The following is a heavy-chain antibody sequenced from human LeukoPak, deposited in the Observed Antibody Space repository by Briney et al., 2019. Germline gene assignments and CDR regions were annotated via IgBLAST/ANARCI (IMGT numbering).Heavy chain of an antibody. CDR3: ARDGTWGRYHYDSTGNDYYFDY. D-gene: IGHD3-22*01. V-gene: IGHV1-18*01. J-gene: IGHJ4*02. CDR2: ISAYNGNK. Sequence: ASVKVSCKASGYTFTSYGISWVRQAPGQGLEWMGWISAYNGNKNYAQKFQGRVTMTTDLSTSTAYMEVRSLRSDDTAVYHCARDGTWGRYHYDSTGNDYYFDYWGQGTLVTVSS. CDR1: GYTFTSYG.